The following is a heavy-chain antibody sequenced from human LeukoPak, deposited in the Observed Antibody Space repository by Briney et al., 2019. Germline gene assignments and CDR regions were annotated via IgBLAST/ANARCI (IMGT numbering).Heavy chain of an antibody. J-gene: IGHJ4*02. CDR1: GGSFSGYY. V-gene: IGHV4-34*01. Sequence: SETLSLTCAVYGGSFSGYYWSWIRHPPGKGLELIGEINHSGSTNYNPSLKSRVTISVDTSKNQFSLKLSSVTAADTAVYYCARESGGSRGYSYGFDYWGQGTLVTVSS. CDR2: INHSGST. D-gene: IGHD5-18*01. CDR3: ARESGGSRGYSYGFDY.